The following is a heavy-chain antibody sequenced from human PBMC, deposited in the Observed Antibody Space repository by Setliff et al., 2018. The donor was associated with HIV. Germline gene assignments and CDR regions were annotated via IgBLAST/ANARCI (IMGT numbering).Heavy chain of an antibody. J-gene: IGHJ4*02. CDR2: IIPVCRTA. V-gene: IGHV1-69*13. CDR1: EYSFISHG. D-gene: IGHD1-26*01. CDR3: ARDRVVGATLDPLDH. Sequence: GASVKVSCKTSEYSFISHGMNWVRQAPGQGLEWMGGIIPVCRTANYAQKFQGRVTITADESTSTAYMELSSLRAEDTAVYYCARDRVVGATLDPLDHWGQGTLVTVSS.